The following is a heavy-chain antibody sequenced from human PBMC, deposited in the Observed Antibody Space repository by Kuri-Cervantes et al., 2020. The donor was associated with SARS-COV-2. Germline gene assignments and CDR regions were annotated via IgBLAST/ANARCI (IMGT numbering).Heavy chain of an antibody. D-gene: IGHD6-13*01. CDR1: GGSISSYY. Sequence: LRLSCTVSGGSISSYYWTWTRQPPGKGREWIGYFYYSGSTNYNPSLKSRVTISVDTSKNQFSLKLSSVTAADTAVYYWARGYSSSWYPLDAFDIWGQGTMVTVSS. J-gene: IGHJ3*02. V-gene: IGHV4-59*08. CDR2: FYYSGST. CDR3: ARGYSSSWYPLDAFDI.